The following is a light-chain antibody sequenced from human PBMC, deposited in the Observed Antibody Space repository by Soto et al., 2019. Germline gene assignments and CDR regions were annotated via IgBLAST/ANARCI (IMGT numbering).Light chain of an antibody. CDR1: SSDVGAYNY. V-gene: IGLV2-8*01. CDR2: EVS. Sequence: QSALTQPPSASGSPGQSVTISCTGTSSDVGAYNYVSWYQQHPGKAPKLMIYEVSRRPSGVPDRFSGSKSGNTASLTVSGLQAEDEADYYCSSYAGSNNLRLFGGGTKVTVL. J-gene: IGLJ3*02. CDR3: SSYAGSNNLRL.